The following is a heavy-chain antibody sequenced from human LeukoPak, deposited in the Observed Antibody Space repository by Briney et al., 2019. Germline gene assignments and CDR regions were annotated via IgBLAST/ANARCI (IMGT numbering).Heavy chain of an antibody. CDR3: ARGGDSPQYYYYYYGMDV. CDR1: GYTFTSYG. CDR2: ISAYNGNT. D-gene: IGHD2-21*02. Sequence: ASVKVSCKASGYTFTSYGISWVRQAPGQGLEWMGWISAYNGNTNYAQKLQGRVTMTTDTSTSTAYMELRSLRSDDTAVYYCARGGDSPQYYYYYYGMDVWGQGTTVTVSS. V-gene: IGHV1-18*01. J-gene: IGHJ6*02.